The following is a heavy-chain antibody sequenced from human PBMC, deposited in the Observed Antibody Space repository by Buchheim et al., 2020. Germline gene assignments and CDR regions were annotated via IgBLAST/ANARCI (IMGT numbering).Heavy chain of an antibody. D-gene: IGHD1-1*01. CDR3: VRDSGRTFLDYYYGMDV. V-gene: IGHV6-1*01. CDR1: GDSVSSDSVA. J-gene: IGHJ6*02. CDR2: TYYRSKWYN. Sequence: QVQLQQSGPGLVKPSQTLSLICAISGDSVSSDSVAWNWLRQSPSRGLEWLGRTYYRSKWYNDYAVSVKSRININPDTSRNPFSLQLNSVTPEDTAVYYCVRDSGRTFLDYYYGMDVWGQRTT.